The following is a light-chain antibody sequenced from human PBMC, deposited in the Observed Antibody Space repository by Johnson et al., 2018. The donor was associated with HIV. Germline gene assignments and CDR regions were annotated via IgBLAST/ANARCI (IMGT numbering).Light chain of an antibody. Sequence: QAVLTQPPSVSAAPGQKVTISCSGSSSNIGNNYVSWYQQLPGTAPKLLIYENNKRPSGIPDRFSGSKSGTSATLGITGRQTGDEADYYCGTWDSSLSAGRGVFGTGTKVTVL. J-gene: IGLJ1*01. CDR3: GTWDSSLSAGRGV. CDR2: ENN. CDR1: SSNIGNNY. V-gene: IGLV1-51*02.